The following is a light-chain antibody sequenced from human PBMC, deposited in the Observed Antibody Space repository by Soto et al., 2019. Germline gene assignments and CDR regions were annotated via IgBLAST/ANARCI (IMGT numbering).Light chain of an antibody. CDR2: SAS. CDR3: QQLNGYQLA. J-gene: IGKJ4*01. CDR1: QGMSTY. V-gene: IGKV1-9*01. Sequence: DIKLTQSPSFLSTSVGDTVTITCRASQGMSTYLAWYQQKPGKVPKLLIRSASTLQSGVPPRFSGGGSGTEFTLTISTLQADDSGIYYCQQLNGYQLAFGGGTNVEIK.